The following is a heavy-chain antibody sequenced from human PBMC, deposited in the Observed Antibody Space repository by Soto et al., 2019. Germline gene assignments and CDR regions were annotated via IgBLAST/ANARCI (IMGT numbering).Heavy chain of an antibody. Sequence: EVQLVESGGGLVQPGGSLRLSCAASGFTFSDYWMSWVRQAPGKGLEWVANIKEDGSEEYYVDSVKGRFTISRDNTKNSLYLQMNSLRAEDTALYYCARYGYYYGMDVWGQGATVTVSS. D-gene: IGHD4-17*01. J-gene: IGHJ6*02. CDR3: ARYGYYYGMDV. CDR1: GFTFSDYW. CDR2: IKEDGSEE. V-gene: IGHV3-7*01.